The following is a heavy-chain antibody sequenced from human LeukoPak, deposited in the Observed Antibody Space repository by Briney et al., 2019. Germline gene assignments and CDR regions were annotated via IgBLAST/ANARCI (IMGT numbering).Heavy chain of an antibody. J-gene: IGHJ4*02. Sequence: SETLSLTCTVSGGSISSCYWSWIRQPPGKGLEWIGYIYYSGSTNYNPSLKSRVTISVDTSKNQFSLKLSSVTAADTAVYYCARGGYSGYQYYFDYWGQGTLVTVSS. CDR3: ARGGYSGYQYYFDY. CDR1: GGSISSCY. D-gene: IGHD5-12*01. CDR2: IYYSGST. V-gene: IGHV4-59*01.